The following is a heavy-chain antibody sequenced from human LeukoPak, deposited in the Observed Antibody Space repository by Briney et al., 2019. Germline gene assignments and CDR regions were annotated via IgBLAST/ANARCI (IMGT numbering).Heavy chain of an antibody. J-gene: IGHJ4*02. CDR1: GGSFSGYY. V-gene: IGHV4-34*01. Sequence: PSETLSLTCAVYGGSFSGYYWSWIRQPPGKGLEWIGEINHSGSTNYNPSLKSRVTISVDTSKNQFPLKLSSVTAADTAVYYCARGLAAANFDYWGQGTLVTVSS. CDR2: INHSGST. CDR3: ARGLAAANFDY. D-gene: IGHD6-13*01.